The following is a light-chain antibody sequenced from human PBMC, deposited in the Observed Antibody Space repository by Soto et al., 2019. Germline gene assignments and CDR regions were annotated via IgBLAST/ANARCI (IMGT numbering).Light chain of an antibody. CDR1: QSVSSSY. Sequence: EIVFTHARRILYISPCERVTLSSSASQSVSSSYLAWYQQKPGQAPRLLIYGASSRATGIPFRFSGSGSGTDFTLSISRLETEDVADYYCRRYRSSRTFGQAISVDMK. V-gene: IGKV3-20*01. CDR3: RRYRSSRT. CDR2: GAS. J-gene: IGKJ1*01.